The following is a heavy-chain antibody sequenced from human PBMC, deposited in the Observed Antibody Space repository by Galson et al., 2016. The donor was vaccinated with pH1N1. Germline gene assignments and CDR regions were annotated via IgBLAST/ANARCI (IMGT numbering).Heavy chain of an antibody. CDR1: GDTFRDFY. Sequence: SVKVSCKASGDTFRDFYIHWVRQAPGQGLEWMGWINIKSGATKYAQKFQVKVTLNTDTSLNTVYMELSRLTSDDTAVYYCATAGVVVSATGEYGGQGTLVTVSS. J-gene: IGHJ4*02. V-gene: IGHV1-2*02. CDR2: INIKSGAT. D-gene: IGHD2-15*01. CDR3: ATAGVVVSATGEY.